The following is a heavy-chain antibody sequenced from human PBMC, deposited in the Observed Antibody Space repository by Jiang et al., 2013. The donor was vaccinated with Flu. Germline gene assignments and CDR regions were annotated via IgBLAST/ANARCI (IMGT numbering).Heavy chain of an antibody. CDR1: GIIFSDYN. Sequence: VQLLESGGGLVKPGGSLRLSCVVSGIIFSDYNMNWVRQAPGKGLEWVSSMSNDSRYYGQSVRGRFTISRDNAKNSLFLQMNSLRGEDTAVYYCATDRDGYRGVFEIWGQGTLVTVSS. CDR3: ATDRDGYRGVFEI. J-gene: IGHJ3*02. D-gene: IGHD5-24*01. CDR2: MSNDSR. V-gene: IGHV3-21*01.